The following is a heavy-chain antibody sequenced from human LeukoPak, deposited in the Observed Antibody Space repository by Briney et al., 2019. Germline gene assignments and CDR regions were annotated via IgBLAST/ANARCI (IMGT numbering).Heavy chain of an antibody. CDR2: IYYSGST. V-gene: IGHV4-59*12. CDR3: ARVVVVAATSEVWFDP. Sequence: SETLSLTCTVSGGSISSYYWSWIRQPPGKGLEWIGYIYYSGSTNYNPSLKSRVTMSVDTSKNQFSLKLSSVTAADTAVYYCARVVVVAATSEVWFDPWGQGTLVTVSS. D-gene: IGHD2-15*01. J-gene: IGHJ5*02. CDR1: GGSISSYY.